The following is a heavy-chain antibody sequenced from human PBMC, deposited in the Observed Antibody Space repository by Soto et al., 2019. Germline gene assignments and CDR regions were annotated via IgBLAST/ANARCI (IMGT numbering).Heavy chain of an antibody. CDR2: LYYSGNT. CDR1: GGSISSFNYF. J-gene: IGHJ5*02. D-gene: IGHD2-15*01. CDR3: ARGGGSTFNWFDP. V-gene: IGHV4-39*01. Sequence: QLQLQESGPGLVKPSETLSLTCTVSGGSISSFNYFWGWIRQPPGKGLEWIGSLYYSGNTSYTTSLKSPLTISEDTSKKQCTLPLRSVTAADTAVYYCARGGGSTFNWFDPWGQGTLVTVSP.